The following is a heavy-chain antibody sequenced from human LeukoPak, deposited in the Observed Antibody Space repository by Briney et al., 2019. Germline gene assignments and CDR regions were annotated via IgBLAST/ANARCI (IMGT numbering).Heavy chain of an antibody. CDR2: ISGSSSYI. Sequence: PGGSLRLSCAASGFTFSSYSMNWVRQAPGKGLEWVSFISGSSSYIYYADSVKGRFTISRDNAKNSLYLQMNSLRGEDTAVYYCAKLGTTSVTTGYWGQGTLVTVSS. CDR3: AKLGTTSVTTGY. J-gene: IGHJ4*02. CDR1: GFTFSSYS. V-gene: IGHV3-21*01. D-gene: IGHD4-17*01.